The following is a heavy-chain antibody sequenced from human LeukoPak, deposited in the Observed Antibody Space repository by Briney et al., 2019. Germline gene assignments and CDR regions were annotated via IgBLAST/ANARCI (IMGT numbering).Heavy chain of an antibody. CDR3: AREATYFYDSSGSTHLLGDAFDI. J-gene: IGHJ3*02. CDR1: GFTFRRYG. Sequence: GGSLRLSCAASGFTFRRYGMTWVRQAPGKGLEWVAIISYDGSKKYYADSVKGRFTISRDNSKNTLYLQMNSLRAEDTAVYYCAREATYFYDSSGSTHLLGDAFDIWGQGTMVTVSS. D-gene: IGHD3-22*01. V-gene: IGHV3-30*03. CDR2: ISYDGSKK.